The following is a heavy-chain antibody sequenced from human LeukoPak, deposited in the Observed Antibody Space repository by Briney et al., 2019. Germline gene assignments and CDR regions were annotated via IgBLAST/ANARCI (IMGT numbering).Heavy chain of an antibody. Sequence: GGSLRLSCAASGFTFSSYGMHWVRQAPGKGLEWVSFIRYDGSNKYYADSVKGRFTISRDNSKTTLYLQMNSLRAEDTAVYYCAKVHWGDSSGPDYWGQGTLVTVSS. CDR2: IRYDGSNK. CDR1: GFTFSSYG. V-gene: IGHV3-30*02. J-gene: IGHJ4*02. CDR3: AKVHWGDSSGPDY. D-gene: IGHD6-19*01.